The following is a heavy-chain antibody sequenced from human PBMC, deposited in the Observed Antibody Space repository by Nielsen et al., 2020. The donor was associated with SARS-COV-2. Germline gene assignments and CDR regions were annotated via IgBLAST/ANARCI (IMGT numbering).Heavy chain of an antibody. Sequence: GGSLRLSCVASGFTFSTYAMNWVRQAPGKGLAWVAHINNDGSRTTYADSVKGRFAISRDNTANTLYLQMNSLRADDAAVYYCVRVRDDGYYYDTGPFDHWGQGTLVTVSS. J-gene: IGHJ4*02. D-gene: IGHD3-22*01. V-gene: IGHV3-74*01. CDR3: VRVRDDGYYYDTGPFDH. CDR1: GFTFSTYA. CDR2: INNDGSRT.